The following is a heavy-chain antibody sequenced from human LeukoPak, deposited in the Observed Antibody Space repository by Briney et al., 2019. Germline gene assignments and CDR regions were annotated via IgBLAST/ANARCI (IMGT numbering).Heavy chain of an antibody. Sequence: SETLSLTCTVSGGSISSSSYYWGWIRQPPGKGLEWIGSIYYSGSTCYNPSLKSRVTISVDTSKNQFSLKLSSVTAADTAVYYCAGDVMSTALDAFDVWGQGTMVTVSS. CDR2: IYYSGST. CDR1: GGSISSSSYY. V-gene: IGHV4-39*07. D-gene: IGHD1-1*01. J-gene: IGHJ3*01. CDR3: AGDVMSTALDAFDV.